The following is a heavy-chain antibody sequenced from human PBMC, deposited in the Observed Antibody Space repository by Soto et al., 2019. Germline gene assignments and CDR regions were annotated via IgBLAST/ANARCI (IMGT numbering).Heavy chain of an antibody. D-gene: IGHD6-19*01. CDR2: IYYSGST. V-gene: IGHV4-59*08. CDR3: ARPLMSYSSGSALRSWYFDY. CDR1: GGSISSYY. J-gene: IGHJ4*02. Sequence: SETLSLTCTVSGGSISSYYWSWIRQPPGKGLEWIGSIYYSGSTYYNPSLKSRVTISVDTSKNQFSLKLSSVTAADTAVYYCARPLMSYSSGSALRSWYFDYWGQGTLVTVSS.